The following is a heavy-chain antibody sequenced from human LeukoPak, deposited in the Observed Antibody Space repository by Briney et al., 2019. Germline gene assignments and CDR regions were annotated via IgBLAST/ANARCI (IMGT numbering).Heavy chain of an antibody. CDR2: ISPGDSDT. V-gene: IGHV5-51*01. CDR3: ARRRYYDSSGHDAFDI. J-gene: IGHJ3*02. D-gene: IGHD3-22*01. CDR1: GYSFTNYW. Sequence: GESLKISCKGSGYSFTNYWIGWVRQMPGKGLEWMGIISPGDSDTRYSPSFQGQVTISADKSISTAYLQWTSLKASDTAMYYCARRRYYDSSGHDAFDIWGQGTMVTVSS.